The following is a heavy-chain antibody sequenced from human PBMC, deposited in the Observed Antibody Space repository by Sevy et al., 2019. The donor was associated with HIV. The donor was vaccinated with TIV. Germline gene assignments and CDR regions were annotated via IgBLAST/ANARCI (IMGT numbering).Heavy chain of an antibody. D-gene: IGHD3-22*01. CDR2: IKQDGSEK. CDR3: ARVGSSGYYYSRYYGMDV. V-gene: IGHV3-7*03. CDR1: GFTFSSYW. J-gene: IGHJ6*02. Sequence: GGSLRLSCAASGFTFSSYWMSWVRQAPGKGLEWVANIKQDGSEKYYVDSVKGRFTISRDNVKNSLYLQMNSLRAEDTTVYYSARVGSSGYYYSRYYGMDVWGQGTTVTVSS.